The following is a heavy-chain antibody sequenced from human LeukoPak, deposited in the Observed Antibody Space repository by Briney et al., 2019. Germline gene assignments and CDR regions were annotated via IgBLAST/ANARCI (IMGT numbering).Heavy chain of an antibody. Sequence: SETLSLTCTVSGGSISSSSYYWGWIRQPPGKGLEWIGSTYYSGGTCYNPSLKSRVTISVDTSKNQFSLKLSSVTAADTAVYYCARDLGSLRNWFDPWGQGTLVTVSS. D-gene: IGHD3-10*01. V-gene: IGHV4-39*07. J-gene: IGHJ5*02. CDR1: GGSISSSSYY. CDR2: TYYSGGT. CDR3: ARDLGSLRNWFDP.